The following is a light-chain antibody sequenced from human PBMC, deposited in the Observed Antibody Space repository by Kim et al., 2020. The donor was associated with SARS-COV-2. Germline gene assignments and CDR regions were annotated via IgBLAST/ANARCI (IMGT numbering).Light chain of an antibody. CDR3: QTWGTGIRGV. V-gene: IGLV4-69*01. Sequence: QPVLTQPPSASAPLGASVKLTCTLNSGHNNYAIAWHQQQPEKGPRFLMKVASDGSHSKGDGIPDRFSGSSSGAERYLIISNLQSDDEADYYCQTWGTGIRGVFGGGTQLTVL. J-gene: IGLJ2*01. CDR2: VASDGSH. CDR1: SGHNNYA.